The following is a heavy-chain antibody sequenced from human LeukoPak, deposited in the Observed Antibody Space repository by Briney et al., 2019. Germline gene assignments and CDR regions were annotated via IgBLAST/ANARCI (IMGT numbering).Heavy chain of an antibody. Sequence: GGSLRLSCAASGFTFSGYGMSWVRQAPGKGLEWVSTISGSDSSTYYADSVKGRFTISRDNAKNSLYLQMNSLRAEDTAVYYCARVGIAAAAGTSGWFDPWGQGTLVTVSS. CDR2: ISGSDSST. D-gene: IGHD6-13*01. J-gene: IGHJ5*02. CDR1: GFTFSGYG. CDR3: ARVGIAAAAGTSGWFDP. V-gene: IGHV3-23*01.